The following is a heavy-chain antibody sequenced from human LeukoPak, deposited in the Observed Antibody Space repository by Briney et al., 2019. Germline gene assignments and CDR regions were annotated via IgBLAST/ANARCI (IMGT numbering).Heavy chain of an antibody. D-gene: IGHD1-1*01. CDR3: ARVSGRLERQSDLDY. CDR2: ISGDSTYI. Sequence: GGSLRLSCAASGFTFASYSMNWVRQAPGKGLEWVSSISGDSTYIYNAGSVKGRFTITRDNAQASLYLQMISLRADDTAVYYCARVSGRLERQSDLDYWGQGTLVIVSS. J-gene: IGHJ4*02. V-gene: IGHV3-21*01. CDR1: GFTFASYS.